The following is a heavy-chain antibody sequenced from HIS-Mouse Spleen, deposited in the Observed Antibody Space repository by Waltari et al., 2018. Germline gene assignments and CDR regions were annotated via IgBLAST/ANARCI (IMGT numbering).Heavy chain of an antibody. CDR3: AKFIRLTGDNAFDI. CDR2: ISYDGSNK. J-gene: IGHJ3*02. D-gene: IGHD7-27*01. Sequence: QVQLVESGGGVVQPGRSLRRSCAASGCTFCSYGTRWVRRAPGKGLERVAVISYDGSNKYYADSVKGRFTISRDNSKNTLYLQMNSLRAEDTAVYYCAKFIRLTGDNAFDIWGQGTMVTVSS. V-gene: IGHV3-30*18. CDR1: GCTFCSYG.